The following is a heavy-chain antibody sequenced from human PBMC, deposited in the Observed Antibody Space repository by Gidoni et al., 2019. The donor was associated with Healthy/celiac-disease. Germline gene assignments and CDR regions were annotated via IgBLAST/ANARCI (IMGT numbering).Heavy chain of an antibody. CDR3: ARGEYGSGSYFHYNWFDP. V-gene: IGHV4-30-4*01. Sequence: QVQLHESGPRLVKPSPPLSPTCTVPGGSISSGDYYWSWIRQPPGKGLEWIGYIYYSGSTYYNPSLKSRVTISVDTSKNQFSLKLSSVTAADTAVYYCARGEYGSGSYFHYNWFDPWGQGTLVTVSS. D-gene: IGHD3-10*01. CDR1: GGSISSGDYY. J-gene: IGHJ5*02. CDR2: IYYSGST.